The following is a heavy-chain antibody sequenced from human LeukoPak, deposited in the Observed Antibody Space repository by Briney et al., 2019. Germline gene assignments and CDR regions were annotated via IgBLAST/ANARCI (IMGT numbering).Heavy chain of an antibody. J-gene: IGHJ4*02. V-gene: IGHV3-23*01. Sequence: GGSLRLSCAASGFTFSSYAMSWVRQAPGKGLEWVSAISGSGGSTYYADSVRGRFTISRDNSKNTPYLQMNSLRAEDTAVYYCAKALARGFDYWGQGTLVTVSS. CDR3: AKALARGFDY. CDR1: GFTFSSYA. D-gene: IGHD3-10*01. CDR2: ISGSGGST.